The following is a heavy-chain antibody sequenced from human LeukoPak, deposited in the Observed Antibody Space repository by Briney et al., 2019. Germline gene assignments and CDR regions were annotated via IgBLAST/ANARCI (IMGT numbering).Heavy chain of an antibody. Sequence: GGSLRLSCAASGFTVSNNYMSWVRQATGKGLEWVSVIYSGGSSYYADSVKGRFTISRDNSKNTVYLQMNSLRVEDTAVYYCARVLGYCSGGSRYGEDGYPKYYYYYGMDVWGQGTTVTVSS. CDR3: ARVLGYCSGGSRYGEDGYPKYYYYYGMDV. CDR2: IYSGGSS. D-gene: IGHD2-15*01. V-gene: IGHV3-66*01. CDR1: GFTVSNNY. J-gene: IGHJ6*02.